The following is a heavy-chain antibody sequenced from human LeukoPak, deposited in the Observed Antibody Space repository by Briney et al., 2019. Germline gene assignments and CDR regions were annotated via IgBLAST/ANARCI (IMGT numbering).Heavy chain of an antibody. CDR1: XNYW. V-gene: IGHV3-74*01. J-gene: IGHJ4*02. Sequence: SLRLSCXASXNYWMHWVRQAPGKGLVWVSHINSDGSWTSYADSVKGRFTISKDNAKNTVYLQMNSLRAEDTAVYYCVSFYETYWGRGTLVTVSS. CDR2: INSDGSWT. CDR3: VSFYETY. D-gene: IGHD2/OR15-2a*01.